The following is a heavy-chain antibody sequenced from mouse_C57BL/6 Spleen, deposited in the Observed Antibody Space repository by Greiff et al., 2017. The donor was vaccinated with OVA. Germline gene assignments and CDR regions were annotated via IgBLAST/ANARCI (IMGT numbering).Heavy chain of an antibody. CDR2: INPSTGGT. CDR3: ARSRVYYGSSYYAMDY. J-gene: IGHJ4*01. V-gene: IGHV1-42*01. D-gene: IGHD1-1*01. Sequence: VQLQQSGPELVKPGASVKISCKASGYSFTGYYMNWVKQSPEKSLEWIGEINPSTGGTTYNQKFKAKATLTVDKSSSTAYMQLKSLTSEDSAVYYCARSRVYYGSSYYAMDYWGQGTSVTVSS. CDR1: GYSFTGYY.